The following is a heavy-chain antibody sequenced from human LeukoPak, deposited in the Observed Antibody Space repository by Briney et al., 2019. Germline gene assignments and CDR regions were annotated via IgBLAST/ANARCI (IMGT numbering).Heavy chain of an antibody. CDR2: ISGSGGST. V-gene: IGHV3-23*01. CDR1: GFTFSSYA. Sequence: GGSLRLSCAASGFTFSSYAMSGVRQAPGKGLEWVSAISGSGGSTYYTDSVKGRFTISRHNSKNTLYPQMTSLRAEDTAVYYCAQKIEKYYLDYWGQGTLVTVPS. D-gene: IGHD2-21*01. CDR3: AQKIEKYYLDY. J-gene: IGHJ4*02.